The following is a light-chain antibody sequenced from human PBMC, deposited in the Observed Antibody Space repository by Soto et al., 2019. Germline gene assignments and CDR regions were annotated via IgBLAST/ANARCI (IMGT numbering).Light chain of an antibody. CDR1: QSVDTW. CDR3: QQYKRSWT. V-gene: IGKV1-5*03. Sequence: DIQMTQSPSTLSASVGDRVTITCRASQSVDTWLAWYQQKPGKAPKVLISKVSNLESGVPSRFSGSGYGTEFTLTISSLQPDYFATYYCQQYKRSWTFGQGTKV. J-gene: IGKJ1*01. CDR2: KVS.